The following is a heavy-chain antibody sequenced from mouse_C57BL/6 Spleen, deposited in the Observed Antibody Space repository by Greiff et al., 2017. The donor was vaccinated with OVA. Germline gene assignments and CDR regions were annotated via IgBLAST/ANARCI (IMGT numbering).Heavy chain of an antibody. J-gene: IGHJ2*01. CDR3: ARVITTVVATGYFDY. D-gene: IGHD1-1*01. V-gene: IGHV5-16*01. CDR1: GFTFSDYY. Sequence: EVMLVESEGGLVQPGSSMKLSCTASGFTFSDYYMAWVRQVPEKGLEWVANINYDGSSTYYLDSLKSRFIISRDNAKNILYLQMSSLKSEDTATYYCARVITTVVATGYFDYWGQGTTLTVSS. CDR2: INYDGSST.